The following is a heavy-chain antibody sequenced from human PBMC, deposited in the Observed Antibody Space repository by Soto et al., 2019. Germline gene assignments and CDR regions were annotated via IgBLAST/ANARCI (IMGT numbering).Heavy chain of an antibody. CDR3: ARDCGGSCYSGFDY. V-gene: IGHV4-59*01. D-gene: IGHD2-15*01. CDR2: IYYSGST. CDR1: GGSISSYY. Sequence: SETLSLTCTVSGGSISSYYWSWIRQPPGKGLEWIGYIYYSGSTNYNPSLKSRVTISVDTSKNQFSLKLSSVTAADTAVYYCARDCGGSCYSGFDYWGQGTLVTVS. J-gene: IGHJ4*02.